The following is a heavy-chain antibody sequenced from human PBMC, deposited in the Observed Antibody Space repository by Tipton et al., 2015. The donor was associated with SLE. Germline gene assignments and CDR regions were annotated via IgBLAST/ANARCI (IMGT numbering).Heavy chain of an antibody. CDR3: ARGSDYDLDY. Sequence: TLSLTCTVSGASISTYYWGWIRQPPGKGLEWIASFYTSGATNYNPSLMSRVTISVHTSENRFSLNLRSVTAADTALYYCARGSDYDLDYWGQGTLVTVSS. V-gene: IGHV4-4*08. J-gene: IGHJ4*02. D-gene: IGHD5-12*01. CDR1: GASISTYY. CDR2: FYTSGAT.